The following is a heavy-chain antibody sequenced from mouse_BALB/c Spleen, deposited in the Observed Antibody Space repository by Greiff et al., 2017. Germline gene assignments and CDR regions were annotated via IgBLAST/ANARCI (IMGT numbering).Heavy chain of an antibody. V-gene: IGHV1S127*01. D-gene: IGHD2-14*01. CDR3: TRRNMHRYAALFDN. CDR1: GYTFTSYW. CDR2: IDPSDSYT. Sequence: QVQLQQPGAELVKPGASVKMSCKASGYTFTSYWMHWVKQRPGQGLEWIGTIDPSDSYTSYNQKFKGKATLTVDTSSSTAYMQLSSLTSEDSAGYYCTRRNMHRYAALFDNWGQGTTLTVSP. J-gene: IGHJ2*01.